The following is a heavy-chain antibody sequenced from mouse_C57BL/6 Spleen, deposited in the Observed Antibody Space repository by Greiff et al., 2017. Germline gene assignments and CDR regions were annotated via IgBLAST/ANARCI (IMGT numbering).Heavy chain of an antibody. CDR1: GYSITSGYY. CDR3: AREVSYFDY. J-gene: IGHJ2*01. V-gene: IGHV3-6*01. CDR2: ISYDGSN. Sequence: EVQLVESGPGLVKPSQSLSLTCSVTGYSITSGYYWNWIRQFPGNKLEWMGYISYDGSNNYNPSLKNRISITRDTSKNQFFLKLNSVTTEDTATYYCAREVSYFDYWGQGTTLTVSS.